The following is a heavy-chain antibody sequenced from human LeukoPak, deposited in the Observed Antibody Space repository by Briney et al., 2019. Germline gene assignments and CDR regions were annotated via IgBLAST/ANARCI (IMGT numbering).Heavy chain of an antibody. V-gene: IGHV3-49*03. Sequence: RPGGSLRLSCTASGFTFGDYAMSWFRQAPGKGLEWVGFTRSKAYGGTTEYAASVKGRFTISTDNSKSIAYLKMNSLKTEDTAVYYCTRSHFWELNVADYWGEGTLATVSA. CDR2: TRSKAYGGTT. CDR3: TRSHFWELNVADY. D-gene: IGHD3-3*02. J-gene: IGHJ4*02. CDR1: GFTFGDYA.